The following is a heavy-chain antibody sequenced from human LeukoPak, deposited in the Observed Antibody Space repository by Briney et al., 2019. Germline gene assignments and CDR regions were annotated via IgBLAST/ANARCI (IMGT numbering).Heavy chain of an antibody. CDR1: GGTFSSYA. CDR2: IIPIFGTA. J-gene: IGHJ5*02. V-gene: IGHV1-69*05. D-gene: IGHD6-19*01. Sequence: SVKVSCKASGGTFSSYAISWVRQAPGQGLEWMGGIIPIFGTANYAQKFQRRVTIITDESTSTAYMELSSLRSEDTAVYYCASSSYSSGWSVPRGNWFDPWGQGTLVTVSS. CDR3: ASSSYSSGWSVPRGNWFDP.